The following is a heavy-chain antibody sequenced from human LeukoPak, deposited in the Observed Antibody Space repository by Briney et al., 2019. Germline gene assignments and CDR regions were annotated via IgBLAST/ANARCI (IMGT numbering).Heavy chain of an antibody. D-gene: IGHD6-13*01. CDR1: GYTFTSYD. CDR2: MNPNSGNT. Sequence: ASVTVSCKASGYTFTSYDMNWVRQAPGQGLEWMGWMNPNSGNTGYAQKFQGRVTMTRNTSISTAYMELSSLRSEDTAVYYCASGGSSRWYYFDYWGQGTLVTVSS. V-gene: IGHV1-8*01. CDR3: ASGGSSRWYYFDY. J-gene: IGHJ4*02.